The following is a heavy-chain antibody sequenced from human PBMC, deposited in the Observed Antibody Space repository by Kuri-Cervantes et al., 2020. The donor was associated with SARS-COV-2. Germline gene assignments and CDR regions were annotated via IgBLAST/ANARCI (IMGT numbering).Heavy chain of an antibody. J-gene: IGHJ3*02. V-gene: IGHV4-59*08. CDR1: GGSISSHY. CDR2: IYYSGST. Sequence: ESLKISCTVSGGSISSHYWSWIRQPPGKGLEWIGYIYYSGSTYYNPSLKSRVTISVDTSKNQFSLKLSSVTAADTAVYYCAGRDYDSYAFDIWGQGTMVTVSS. D-gene: IGHD3-3*01. CDR3: AGRDYDSYAFDI.